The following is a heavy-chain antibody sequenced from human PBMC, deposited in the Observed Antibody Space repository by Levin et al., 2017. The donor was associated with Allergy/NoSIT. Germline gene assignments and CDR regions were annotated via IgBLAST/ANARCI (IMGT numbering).Heavy chain of an antibody. V-gene: IGHV3-69-1*01. D-gene: IGHD3-16*01. Sequence: SCEASGFTFSDWDMNWVRQAPGKGLEWLSFLTTSSGTSLYADSVKGRFTVSRDNARSSLYLQMNSLRADDTAIYYCTRDPGGDEDFDYWGQGTLVTVSS. CDR1: GFTFSDWD. CDR3: TRDPGGDEDFDY. CDR2: LTTSSGTS. J-gene: IGHJ4*02.